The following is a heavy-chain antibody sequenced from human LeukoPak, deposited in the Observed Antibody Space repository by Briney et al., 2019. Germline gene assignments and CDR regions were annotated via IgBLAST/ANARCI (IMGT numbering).Heavy chain of an antibody. J-gene: IGHJ4*02. Sequence: PSETLSLTCTVSCGSISSYYWSWIRQPPGKGLEWIGYIYYSGSTNYNPSLKSRVTISVDTSKNQFSLKLSSVTAADTAVYYCARTLSPYDSSGYYLYWGQGTLVTVSS. D-gene: IGHD3-22*01. CDR2: IYYSGST. V-gene: IGHV4-59*01. CDR3: ARTLSPYDSSGYYLY. CDR1: CGSISSYY.